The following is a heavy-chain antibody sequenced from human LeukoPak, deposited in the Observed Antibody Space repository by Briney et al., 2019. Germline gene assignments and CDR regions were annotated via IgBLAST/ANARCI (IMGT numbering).Heavy chain of an antibody. D-gene: IGHD3-3*01. V-gene: IGHV4-30-4*08. CDR2: IYYSGST. CDR1: GGSISRGDYY. J-gene: IGHJ4*02. CDR3: ARARFLEWLFFDY. Sequence: PSETLSLTCPVSGGSISRGDYYWSWIRQPPGKGLEWLGYIYYSGSTYYNPSLKSRVTISVDTSKNQFSLKLSSVTAADTAVYYCARARFLEWLFFDYWGQGTLVTVSS.